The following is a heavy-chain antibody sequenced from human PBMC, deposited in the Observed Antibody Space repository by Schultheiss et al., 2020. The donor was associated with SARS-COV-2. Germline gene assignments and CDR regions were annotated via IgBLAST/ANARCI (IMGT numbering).Heavy chain of an antibody. D-gene: IGHD6-19*01. CDR3: ARLGEGNVGWDFDY. CDR1: GYSFTSYW. Sequence: GGSLRLSCKGSGYSFTSYWIGWVRQMPGKGLEWMGRIDPSDSYTNYSPSFRGHVTISADKSISTAYLQWRSLKASDTAMYYCARLGEGNVGWDFDYWGQGTLVTVSS. J-gene: IGHJ4*02. CDR2: IDPSDSYT. V-gene: IGHV5-10-1*01.